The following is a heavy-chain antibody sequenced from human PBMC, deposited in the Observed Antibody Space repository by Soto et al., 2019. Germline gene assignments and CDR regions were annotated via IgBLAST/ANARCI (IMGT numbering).Heavy chain of an antibody. CDR3: ARLTIDVGAATGFDY. J-gene: IGHJ4*02. V-gene: IGHV5-51*01. D-gene: IGHD2-15*01. CDR2: IFPGDSDT. CDR1: GYIFSTYW. Sequence: GESLKISCKGSGYIFSTYWIGWVRQMPGTGLEWMGIIFPGDSDTRYSPSFQGQVTISADKSISTAYLQWSSLKASDTAMYYFARLTIDVGAATGFDYWGQGTLVTVSS.